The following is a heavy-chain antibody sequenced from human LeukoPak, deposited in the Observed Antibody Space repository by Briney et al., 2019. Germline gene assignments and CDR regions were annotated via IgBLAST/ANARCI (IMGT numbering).Heavy chain of an antibody. J-gene: IGHJ4*02. CDR3: ARGAVTQPRSDISGYYPPYHFDY. CDR1: GFTFSSYA. V-gene: IGHV3-30-3*01. CDR2: ISYDGSKK. Sequence: PGRSLRLSCAASGFTFSSYAMDWIRQAPGKGLEWVAVISYDGSKKYYADSVRGRFTISRDNSKNSLYLQMNSLRAEDTAVYYCARGAVTQPRSDISGYYPPYHFDYWGQGTLVTVSS. D-gene: IGHD3-22*01.